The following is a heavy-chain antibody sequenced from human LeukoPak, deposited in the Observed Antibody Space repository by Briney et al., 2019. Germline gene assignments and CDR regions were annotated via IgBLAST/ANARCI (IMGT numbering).Heavy chain of an antibody. D-gene: IGHD1-26*01. CDR1: GGSISNYY. Sequence: SETLSLTCTVFGGSISNYYWSWIRQSAGRGLEWIGRMYVSGNTNYNPSLKSRVTLSLETSKNQFSLRLNSVTAADTAVYYCARDTAGGSYYNVFDLWGRGTLVVVSS. CDR2: MYVSGNT. J-gene: IGHJ4*02. CDR3: ARDTAGGSYYNVFDL. V-gene: IGHV4-4*07.